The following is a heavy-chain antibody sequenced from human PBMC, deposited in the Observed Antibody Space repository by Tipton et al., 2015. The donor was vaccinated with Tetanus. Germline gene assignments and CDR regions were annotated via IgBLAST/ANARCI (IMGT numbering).Heavy chain of an antibody. CDR3: ARTSGYMYSDT. J-gene: IGHJ1*01. D-gene: IGHD3-3*01. CDR1: GGSISNSEYY. V-gene: IGHV4-39*07. CDR2: VFDSGTS. Sequence: TLSLTCSLSGGSISNSEYYWAWIRQPPGKGLEWIGSVFDSGTSYYNPSLKSRVAMSVDTAENQLSLRLTSVTSADTAVYYCARTSGYMYSDTWGQGTLVTVSS.